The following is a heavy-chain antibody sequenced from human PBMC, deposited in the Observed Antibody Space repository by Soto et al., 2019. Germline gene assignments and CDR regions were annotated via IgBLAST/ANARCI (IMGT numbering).Heavy chain of an antibody. V-gene: IGHV3-33*01. CDR1: GFTFSSYG. CDR2: IWYDGSNK. CDR3: ARDSPDRNLHTQFDY. D-gene: IGHD1-1*01. Sequence: QVQLVESGGGVVQPGRSLRLSCAASGFTFSSYGMHWVRQAPGKGLEWVAVIWYDGSNKYYADSVKGRFTISRDNSKNTLYLQMNSLRAEDTAVYYCARDSPDRNLHTQFDYWGQGTLVTVSS. J-gene: IGHJ4*02.